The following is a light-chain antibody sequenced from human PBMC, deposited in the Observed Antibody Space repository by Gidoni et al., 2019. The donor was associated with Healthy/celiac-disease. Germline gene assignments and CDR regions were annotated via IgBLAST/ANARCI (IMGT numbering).Light chain of an antibody. CDR2: WAS. CDR1: QSILYNSNNKNY. CDR3: QQYYNTPYT. Sequence: DIVMTQSPDSLAVSLGERATINCKSSQSILYNSNNKNYLAWYQKKPGQPPKLLIYWASTRESGVPDRFSGSGSGTDFTLTISSLQAEDVAVYYCQQYYNTPYTFXQXTNLEIK. V-gene: IGKV4-1*01. J-gene: IGKJ2*01.